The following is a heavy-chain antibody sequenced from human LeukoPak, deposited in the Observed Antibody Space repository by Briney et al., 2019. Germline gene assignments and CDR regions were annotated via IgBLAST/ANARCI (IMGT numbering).Heavy chain of an antibody. V-gene: IGHV7-4-1*02. J-gene: IGHJ5*02. D-gene: IGHD3-10*01. CDR1: GYTFTSYG. CDR3: ARGLYYYGSGDEGWFDP. Sequence: ASVKVSCKASGYTFTSYGISWVRQAPGQGLEWMGWINTNTGNPTYAQGFTGRFVFSLDTSVSTAYLQISSLKAEDTAVYYCARGLYYYGSGDEGWFDPWGQGTLVTVSS. CDR2: INTNTGNP.